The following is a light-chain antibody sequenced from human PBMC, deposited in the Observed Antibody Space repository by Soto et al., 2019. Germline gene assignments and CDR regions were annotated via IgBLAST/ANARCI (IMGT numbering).Light chain of an antibody. J-gene: IGKJ1*01. V-gene: IGKV1-39*01. Sequence: DIQMTQSPSTPSGSVGDRVTITFRASQTISSWLAWYQQNPGKAPKLMIYAASSLQSGVPSRFSGSGSGTDFTLTISSLQHEDFETYYCQKSYSSHPTCGNGTTGAIK. CDR1: QTISSW. CDR2: AAS. CDR3: QKSYSSHPT.